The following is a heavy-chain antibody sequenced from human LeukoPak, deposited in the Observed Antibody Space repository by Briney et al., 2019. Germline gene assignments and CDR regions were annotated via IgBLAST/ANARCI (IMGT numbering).Heavy chain of an antibody. Sequence: GESLQISCKGSGYSFTSYWIGWVRQMPGKGLEWMGIIYPGDSDTRYSPSFQGQVTISADKSISTAYLQWSSLKASDTAMYYCARPYYGSGSYLGANENWFDPWGQGTLVTVSS. CDR3: ARPYYGSGSYLGANENWFDP. V-gene: IGHV5-51*01. J-gene: IGHJ5*02. CDR2: IYPGDSDT. CDR1: GYSFTSYW. D-gene: IGHD3-10*01.